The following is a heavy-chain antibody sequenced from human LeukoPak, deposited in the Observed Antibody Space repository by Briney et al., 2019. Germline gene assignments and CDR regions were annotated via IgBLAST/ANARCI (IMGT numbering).Heavy chain of an antibody. V-gene: IGHV3-11*04. CDR2: ISGSGYPK. CDR3: ARDRLANEGLQLYDF. D-gene: IGHD5-24*01. CDR1: GFTIRDYF. Sequence: GAFLRLSCVGSGFTIRDYFIGCFRQGPGKGPEWISHISGSGYPKYDADSVKGRFTISRDNAKGSVFLQMTTLRVEDTAVYYCARDRLANEGLQLYDFWGQGTLVTVSS. J-gene: IGHJ4*02.